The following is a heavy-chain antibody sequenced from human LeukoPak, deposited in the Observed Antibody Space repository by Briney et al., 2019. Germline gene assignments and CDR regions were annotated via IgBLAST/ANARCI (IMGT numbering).Heavy chain of an antibody. V-gene: IGHV3-30-3*02. Sequence: GGSLRLSCAASGFTFSHYSMHWVRQAPGKGLEWVAVMSYDGNNKYYADSVKGRFTVSRDNSKDTLYLQMNSLRAEDTAVYYCAKTLHYGHYGKFDYWGQGTLVTVSS. J-gene: IGHJ4*02. CDR3: AKTLHYGHYGKFDY. D-gene: IGHD4-17*01. CDR1: GFTFSHYS. CDR2: MSYDGNNK.